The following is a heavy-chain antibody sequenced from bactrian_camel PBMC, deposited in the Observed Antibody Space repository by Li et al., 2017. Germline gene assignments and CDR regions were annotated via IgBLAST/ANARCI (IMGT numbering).Heavy chain of an antibody. D-gene: IGHD7*01. V-gene: IGHV3S26*01. CDR1: GYTFVNYC. CDR2: IERKGDGRK. Sequence: QVQLVESGGGSVQAGGSLRLSCAASGYTFVNYCVGWFRQTPGKEREGVATIERKGDGRKRYAQSMQGRFSISKDNTRSTLYLQMNNLTPEDTGKYFCAAGEPRGGSCLLEYSDYWGLGTQVTVS. CDR3: AAGEPRGGSCLLEYSDY. J-gene: IGHJ4*01.